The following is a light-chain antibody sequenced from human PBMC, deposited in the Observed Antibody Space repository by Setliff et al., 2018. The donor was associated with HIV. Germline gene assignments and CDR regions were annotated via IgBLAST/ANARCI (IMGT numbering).Light chain of an antibody. CDR3: SPYTSLTIYNVI. CDR1: SSDIGDYTY. V-gene: IGLV2-14*03. J-gene: IGLJ2*01. CDR2: DVS. Sequence: QSVLAQPASVSGSPGQSITISCTGTSSDIGDYTYVSWYQQHPGEAPKLIIYDVSDRPSGVSDRFSGSKSGNTAFLTISGLQAEDEGYYHCSPYTSLTIYNVIFGGGTQLTVL.